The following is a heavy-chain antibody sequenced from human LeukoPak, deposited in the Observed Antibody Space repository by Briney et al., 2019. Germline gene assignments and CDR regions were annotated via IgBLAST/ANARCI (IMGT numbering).Heavy chain of an antibody. CDR1: GFTFSTHV. D-gene: IGHD1-1*01. CDR2: INAGGDET. V-gene: IGHV3-23*01. CDR3: AEEGYYNFAD. Sequence: PGGSLRLSCAASGFTFSTHVMTWVRQAPGKGLEWVSTINAGGDETHYTDSVRGRFTIFRDNSKNTVYLQMNSLRADDTAVYYCAEEGYYNFADWGQGTLVPVSS. J-gene: IGHJ4*02.